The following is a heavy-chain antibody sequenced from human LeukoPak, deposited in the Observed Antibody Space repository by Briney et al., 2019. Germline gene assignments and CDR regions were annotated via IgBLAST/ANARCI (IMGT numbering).Heavy chain of an antibody. CDR1: GFAFDDYA. V-gene: IGHV3-9*01. CDR2: ISWNSGSI. Sequence: GGSLRLSCAASGFAFDDYAMHWVRQAPGKGLEWVSGISWNSGSIGYADSVKGRFTISRDNAKNSLYLQMNSLRAEDTALYYCAKDISSCSGGSCYSFDYWGQGTLVTVSS. D-gene: IGHD2-15*01. CDR3: AKDISSCSGGSCYSFDY. J-gene: IGHJ4*02.